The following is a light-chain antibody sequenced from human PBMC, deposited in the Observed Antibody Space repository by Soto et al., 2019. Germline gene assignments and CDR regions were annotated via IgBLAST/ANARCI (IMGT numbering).Light chain of an antibody. V-gene: IGKV3-20*01. CDR3: QQYSASPFT. CDR2: GAS. J-gene: IGKJ3*01. CDR1: RHVYINP. Sequence: VVLTQSPATLSLSPGERATLSCRASRHVYINPLGWYQQKPGRTPTLLIYGASTRATDVPDRFSATGSGTDFSLTISRVEPEDSAVYYCQQYSASPFTFGPGTRVEI.